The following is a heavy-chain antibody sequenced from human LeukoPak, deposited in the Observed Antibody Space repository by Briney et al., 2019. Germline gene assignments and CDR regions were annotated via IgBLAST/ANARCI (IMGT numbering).Heavy chain of an antibody. CDR2: IYTSGST. D-gene: IGHD3-22*01. CDR3: ARDGYYYDSSGYYEKMYYFDY. Sequence: SETLSPTCTVSGGSFSSYYWSWIRQPAGKGLEWIGRIYTSGSTNYNPSLKSRVTMSVDTSKNQFSLKLSSVTAADTAVYYCARDGYYYDSSGYYEKMYYFDYWGQGTLVTVSS. CDR1: GGSFSSYY. V-gene: IGHV4-4*07. J-gene: IGHJ4*02.